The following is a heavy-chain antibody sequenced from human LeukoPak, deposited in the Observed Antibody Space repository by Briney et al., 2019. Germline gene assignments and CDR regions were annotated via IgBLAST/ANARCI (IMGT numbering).Heavy chain of an antibody. CDR1: GFTFSSYS. V-gene: IGHV3-7*01. J-gene: IGHJ4*02. CDR2: IKQDGSEK. CDR3: ARPLGAKFDY. Sequence: GGSLRLSCAASGFTFSSYSMNWVRQAPGKGLEWVANIKQDGSEKYYVDSVKGRFTISRDNAKNSLYLQMNSLRVEDTAVYYCARPLGAKFDYWGREPWSPSPQ. D-gene: IGHD3-16*01.